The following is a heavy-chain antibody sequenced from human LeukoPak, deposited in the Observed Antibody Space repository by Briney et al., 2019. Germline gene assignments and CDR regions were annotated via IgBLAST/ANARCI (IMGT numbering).Heavy chain of an antibody. D-gene: IGHD6-19*01. CDR1: GYTFTGYY. CDR2: INPNSGGT. J-gene: IGHJ5*02. V-gene: IGHV1-2*02. CDR3: ARERRNSSGSFDP. Sequence: ASVKVSCKASGYTFTGYYMHWVRQAPGQGLEWMGWINPNSGGTNYPQKFQGRVTMTRGTSISTAYMELSRLRSDDTAVYYCARERRNSSGSFDPWGQGTLVTVSS.